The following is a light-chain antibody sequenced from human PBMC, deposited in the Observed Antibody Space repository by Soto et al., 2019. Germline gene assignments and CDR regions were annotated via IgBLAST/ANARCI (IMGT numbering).Light chain of an antibody. V-gene: IGKV1-33*01. J-gene: IGKJ1*01. CDR1: QDISNY. Sequence: DIQMTQSPSSLSASVGDRVTITCQASQDISNYLSWYQQKPGKAPKLLIYDASNLETGVPSRFSGSGSGTDFTFTISSLQPEDIATYYCQQYDNLSTFGQGTKVEIK. CDR2: DAS. CDR3: QQYDNLST.